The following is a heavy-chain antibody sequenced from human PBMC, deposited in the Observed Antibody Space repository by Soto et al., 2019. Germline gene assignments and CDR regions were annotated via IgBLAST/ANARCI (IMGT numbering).Heavy chain of an antibody. Sequence: SETLSLTCTVSCGSIISYYWSWIRQPAGKGLEWIGRIYTSGSTNYNPSLKSRVTMSVDTSKNQFSLKLSSVTAADTAVYYCARVSYDILTGYPGGPYYYYGMDVWGQGTTVTVSS. CDR2: IYTSGST. CDR1: CGSIISYY. J-gene: IGHJ6*02. CDR3: ARVSYDILTGYPGGPYYYYGMDV. D-gene: IGHD3-9*01. V-gene: IGHV4-4*07.